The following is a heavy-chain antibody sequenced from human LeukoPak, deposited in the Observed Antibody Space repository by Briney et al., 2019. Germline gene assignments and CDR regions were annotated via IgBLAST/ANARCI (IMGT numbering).Heavy chain of an antibody. V-gene: IGHV4-59*01. CDR1: GGSISSYY. D-gene: IGHD3-10*01. CDR2: IYYSGST. CDR3: ARARGGEYFDY. J-gene: IGHJ4*02. Sequence: SETLSLTCTVSGGSISSYYWSWIRQPPGKGLEWIGYIYYSGSTNYNPSLKSRVIISVDTSKNQFPLKLSSVTAADTAVYYCARARGGEYFDYWGQGTLVTVSS.